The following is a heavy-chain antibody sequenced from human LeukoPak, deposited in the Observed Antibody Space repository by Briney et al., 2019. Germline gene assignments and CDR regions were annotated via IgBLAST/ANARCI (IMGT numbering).Heavy chain of an antibody. J-gene: IGHJ2*01. V-gene: IGHV3-74*01. CDR1: GFTFSSSW. CDR2: INSDGSST. CDR3: ARVGYSYGHWYFDL. D-gene: IGHD5-18*01. Sequence: PGGSLRLSCAASGFTFSSSWMHWVRQAPEKGLVWVSRINSDGSSTSYADSVKGRFTISRDNAKNTLYLQMDSLRAGDTAVYYCARVGYSYGHWYFDLWGRGTLVTVSS.